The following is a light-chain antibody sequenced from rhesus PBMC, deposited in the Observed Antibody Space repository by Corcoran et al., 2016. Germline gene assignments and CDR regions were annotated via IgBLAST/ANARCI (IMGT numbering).Light chain of an antibody. Sequence: DIQMTQSPSSLSASVGDRVTITCRASQGINNDLVWYQQKPGETPKLLIYEASSWQSGIPSRFSGSGSWTDFTLTISNLQSEDFSTYYCQHYYSTPPTFGRGTKVGIK. CDR2: EAS. CDR1: QGINND. CDR3: QHYYSTPPT. J-gene: IGKJ1*01. V-gene: IGKV1-25*01.